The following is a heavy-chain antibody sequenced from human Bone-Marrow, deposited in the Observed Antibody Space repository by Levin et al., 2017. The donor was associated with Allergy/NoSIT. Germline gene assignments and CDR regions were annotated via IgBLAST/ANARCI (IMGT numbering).Heavy chain of an antibody. J-gene: IGHJ4*02. CDR1: GFTFNDYY. D-gene: IGHD4-17*01. V-gene: IGHV3-11*01. Sequence: GGSLRLSCAASGFTFNDYYMTWIRQAPGKGLEWVSYISSSGSSPYYADSVKGRFTISRDNAKNSLYLQMNSLRAEDTAVYYCARALTHTTVTTYAYWGQGTLVTVSS. CDR3: ARALTHTTVTTYAY. CDR2: ISSSGSSP.